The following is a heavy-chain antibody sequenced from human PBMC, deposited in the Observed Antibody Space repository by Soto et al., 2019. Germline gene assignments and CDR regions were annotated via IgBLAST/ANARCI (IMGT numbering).Heavy chain of an antibody. CDR1: GFTFSSYG. D-gene: IGHD1-20*01. Sequence: QVQLVESGGGVVQPGRSLRLSCAASGFTFSSYGMHWVRQAPGKGLEWVAVIWYDGSNKYYADSVKGRFTISRDNSKNTLYMQMNSLRAEDTAVYYCARDSYNWNTESLDYWGQGTLVTVSS. CDR2: IWYDGSNK. V-gene: IGHV3-33*01. J-gene: IGHJ4*02. CDR3: ARDSYNWNTESLDY.